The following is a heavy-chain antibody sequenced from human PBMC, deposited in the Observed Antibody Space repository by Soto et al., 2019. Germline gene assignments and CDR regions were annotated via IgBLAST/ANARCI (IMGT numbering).Heavy chain of an antibody. CDR1: GFTFSTYS. CDR3: AREYTAWPLAYGLDV. Sequence: GGSLRLSCVGSGFTFSTYSINWVRQAPGKGLEWVSSISSRSDIYYADSVKGRFTISRDNAKNPVSLQMNSLRAEDTAVYYCAREYTAWPLAYGLDVWGQGTTVTVSS. CDR2: ISSRSDI. V-gene: IGHV3-21*01. J-gene: IGHJ6*02. D-gene: IGHD2-2*02.